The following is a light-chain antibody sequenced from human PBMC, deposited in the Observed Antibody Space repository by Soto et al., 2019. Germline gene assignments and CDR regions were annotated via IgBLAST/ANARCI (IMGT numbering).Light chain of an antibody. J-gene: IGLJ2*01. V-gene: IGLV1-47*01. CDR2: RNN. CDR3: AAWDDSLSGPV. Sequence: QSVLTQPPSASGTPGQRVTISCSGSKSNIGSNLVYWYQQLPGAAPKLLISRNNQRPSGVPDRFSGSKSGTSASLAISGLRSEDEADYYCAAWDDSLSGPVFGGGTKVTVL. CDR1: KSNIGSNL.